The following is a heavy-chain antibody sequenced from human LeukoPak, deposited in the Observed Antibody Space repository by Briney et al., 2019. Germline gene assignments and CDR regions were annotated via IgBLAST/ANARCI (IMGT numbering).Heavy chain of an antibody. Sequence: ASVKVSFKASGYIFTTYFMHWVRQAPGQGLEWMGWINPNSGGTNYAQKFQGRVTMTRDTSISTAYMELSRLRSDDTAVYYCARTALYSSSWYEDYWGQGTLVTVSS. CDR3: ARTALYSSSWYEDY. CDR1: GYIFTTYF. V-gene: IGHV1-2*02. CDR2: INPNSGGT. D-gene: IGHD6-13*01. J-gene: IGHJ4*02.